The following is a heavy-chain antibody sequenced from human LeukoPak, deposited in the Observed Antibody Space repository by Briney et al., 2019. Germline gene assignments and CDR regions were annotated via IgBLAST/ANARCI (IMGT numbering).Heavy chain of an antibody. CDR3: ASYYGSGSAYFDH. D-gene: IGHD3-10*01. CDR2: ISSSSSYI. J-gene: IGHJ4*02. CDR1: GFTFSSDT. V-gene: IGHV3-21*01. Sequence: PGGSLRLSCAASGFTFSSDTMNWVRQAPGKGLEWVSSISSSSSYIYYADSVKGRFTISRDNAKNSLYLQMNSLRAEDTAVYYCASYYGSGSAYFDHWGQGTLVTVSS.